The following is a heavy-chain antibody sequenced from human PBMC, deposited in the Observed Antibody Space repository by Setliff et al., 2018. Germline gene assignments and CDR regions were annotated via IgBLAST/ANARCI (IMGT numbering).Heavy chain of an antibody. D-gene: IGHD3-3*01. J-gene: IGHJ3*02. CDR3: AKGDGYYDFWSGYHDAFDI. CDR1: GFTFSSYG. Sequence: SCAASGFTFSSYGMHWVRQAPGKGLEWVAVIWYDGSNKYYADSVKGRFTISRDNSKNTLYLQMNSLRAEDTAVYYCAKGDGYYDFWSGYHDAFDIWGQGTMVTVSS. V-gene: IGHV3-33*06. CDR2: IWYDGSNK.